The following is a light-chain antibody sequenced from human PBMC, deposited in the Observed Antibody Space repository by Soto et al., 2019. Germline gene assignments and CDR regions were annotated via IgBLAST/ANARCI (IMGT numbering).Light chain of an antibody. CDR3: MQSLQLNT. Sequence: DIVLTQTALSRSVTPGQPASISCNSSQGLLDSDGRTHLYWYVQKTGQPPQALIYEVSKRSSGVPDRFSGSGSGTHFTLTMSRVQAEDAGIYYCMQSLQLNTFGGGTKVDIK. V-gene: IGKV2D-29*01. J-gene: IGKJ4*01. CDR2: EVS. CDR1: QGLLDSDGRTH.